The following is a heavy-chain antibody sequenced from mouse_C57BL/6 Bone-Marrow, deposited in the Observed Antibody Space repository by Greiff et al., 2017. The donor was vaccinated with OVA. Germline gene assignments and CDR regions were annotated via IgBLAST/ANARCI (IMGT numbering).Heavy chain of an antibody. Sequence: VMLVESGPGLVQPSQSLSITCTVSGFSLTSYGVHWVRQSPGKGLEWLGVIWRGGSTDYNAAFMSRLSITKDNSKSQVFFKMNSLQADDTAIYYCAKREIYDGYSPYYAMDYWGQGTSVTVSS. J-gene: IGHJ4*01. D-gene: IGHD2-3*01. V-gene: IGHV2-5*01. CDR3: AKREIYDGYSPYYAMDY. CDR2: IWRGGST. CDR1: GFSLTSYG.